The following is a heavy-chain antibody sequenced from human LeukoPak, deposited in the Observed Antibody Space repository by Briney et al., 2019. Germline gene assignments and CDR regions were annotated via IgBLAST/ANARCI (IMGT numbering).Heavy chain of an antibody. J-gene: IGHJ4*02. Sequence: GESLKISCKGSGYSFTNYWIGWVRQMPGKGLEWMGIIYPGDSDTRYSPSFQGQVTISADKPISTAYLQWSSLKASDTAMYYCARHGPYDSSGYPLDYWGQGTLVTVSS. CDR1: GYSFTNYW. CDR2: IYPGDSDT. V-gene: IGHV5-51*01. CDR3: ARHGPYDSSGYPLDY. D-gene: IGHD3-22*01.